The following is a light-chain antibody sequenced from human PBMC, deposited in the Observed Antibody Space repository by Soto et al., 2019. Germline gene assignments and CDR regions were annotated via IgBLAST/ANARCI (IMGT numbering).Light chain of an antibody. J-gene: IGLJ2*01. CDR1: GGSIASNY. CDR3: QSYDTRNRAVV. CDR2: KDH. Sequence: NFMLTQPHSVSESPGKTVTISCTGNGGSIASNYVQWYQQRPGSAPTTVIYKDHQRPSGVPDRFSGSIDTSSNSASLTISGLNTEDEADYYCQSYDTRNRAVVFGGGTKVTVL. V-gene: IGLV6-57*02.